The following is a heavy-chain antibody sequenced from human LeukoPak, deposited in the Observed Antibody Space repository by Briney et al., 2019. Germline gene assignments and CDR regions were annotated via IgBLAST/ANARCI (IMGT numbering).Heavy chain of an antibody. Sequence: GGSLRLSCAVSGLDFSSYGMHRVRQAPGKGLEWVAVIWYDGSNKYYADSVKGRFTISRDNSKNTLYLQMNSLRAEDTAVYYCAKGEYYDSSGYPPDYWGQGTLVTVSS. D-gene: IGHD3-22*01. CDR2: IWYDGSNK. J-gene: IGHJ4*02. CDR3: AKGEYYDSSGYPPDY. V-gene: IGHV3-33*06. CDR1: GLDFSSYG.